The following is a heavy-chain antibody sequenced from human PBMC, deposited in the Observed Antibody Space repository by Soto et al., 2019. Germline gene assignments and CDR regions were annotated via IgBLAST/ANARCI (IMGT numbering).Heavy chain of an antibody. CDR3: ARDWGSSGWYNYFDY. D-gene: IGHD6-19*01. V-gene: IGHV3-48*02. CDR2: SSSSSSTI. Sequence: GGSLRLSCAASGFTFSSYSINWVRQAPGKGLEWVSYSSSSSSTIYYADSVKGRFTIARDNAKNSLYLQMNSLRDEDTAVYYCARDWGSSGWYNYFDYWGQGTLVTVSS. CDR1: GFTFSSYS. J-gene: IGHJ4*02.